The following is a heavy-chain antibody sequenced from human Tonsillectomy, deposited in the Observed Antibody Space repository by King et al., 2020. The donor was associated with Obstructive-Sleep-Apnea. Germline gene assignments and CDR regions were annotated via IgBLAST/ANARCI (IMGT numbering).Heavy chain of an antibody. D-gene: IGHD3-10*01. J-gene: IGHJ4*02. V-gene: IGHV3-23*04. CDR2: ISGSGGST. CDR3: AKDYGSGSYRIYYFDY. Sequence: VQLVQSGGGLVQPGGSLRLSCAASGFTFSSYAMSWVRQAPGKGLEWGSAISGSGGSTYYADSVKGRFTISRDNSKNTLYLQMNSLRAEDTAVYYCAKDYGSGSYRIYYFDYWGQGTLVTVSS. CDR1: GFTFSSYA.